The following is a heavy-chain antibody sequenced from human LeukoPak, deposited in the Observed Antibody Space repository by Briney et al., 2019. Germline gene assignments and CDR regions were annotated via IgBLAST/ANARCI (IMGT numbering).Heavy chain of an antibody. CDR3: ARTYGYYYYYMGV. J-gene: IGHJ6*03. D-gene: IGHD3-10*01. Sequence: GGSLRLSCAVSGFTVSSNSMSWVRQAPGKGLEWVSFIYSGTIHYSDSVKGRFTISRDNSKNTLYLQMNSLGAEDTAVYYCARTYGYYYYYMGVWGKGTTVTISS. CDR1: GFTVSSNS. V-gene: IGHV3-53*01. CDR2: IYSGTI.